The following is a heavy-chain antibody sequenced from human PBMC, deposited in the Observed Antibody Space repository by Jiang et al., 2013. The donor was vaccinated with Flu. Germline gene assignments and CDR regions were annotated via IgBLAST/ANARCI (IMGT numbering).Heavy chain of an antibody. CDR1: GGPFSGYY. CDR2: INHSGST. D-gene: IGHD6-19*01. J-gene: IGHJ6*02. CDR3: ARTYSSGWYRYYYYGMDV. Sequence: ALLKPSETLSLTCAVYGGPFSGYYWSWIRQPPGKGLEWIGEINHSGSTNYNPSLKSRVTISVDTSKNQFSLKLSSVTAADTAVYYCARTYSSGWYRYYYYGMDVWGQG. V-gene: IGHV4-34*01.